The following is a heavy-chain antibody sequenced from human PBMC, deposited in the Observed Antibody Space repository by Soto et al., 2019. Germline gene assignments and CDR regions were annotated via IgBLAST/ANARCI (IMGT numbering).Heavy chain of an antibody. D-gene: IGHD2-8*01. CDR2: ISSRSSYI. CDR1: GFTFNIHN. J-gene: IGHJ4*02. CDR3: ARDNVPSDFFDS. Sequence: GGSLRLSCSASGFTFNIHNMNWVRQAPGKGLEWVSSISSRSSYIYYSDSVKGRFTISRDNAKNSLYLQMNSLRAEDTAVYYCARDNVPSDFFDSWGQGTLVTVSP. V-gene: IGHV3-21*01.